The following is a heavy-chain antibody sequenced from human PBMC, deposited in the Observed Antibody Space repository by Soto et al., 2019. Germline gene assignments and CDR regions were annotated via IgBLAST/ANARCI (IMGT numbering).Heavy chain of an antibody. D-gene: IGHD2-2*01. CDR3: VGSNVVSA. CDR2: ISSSGSYI. Sequence: LRLSCAASGFTFSSYSMNWVRQAPGKGLEWVSSISSSGSYIYYADSVKGRFTISRDNAKNSLYLQMNSLRVEDTGLYYCVGSNVVSAWGQGTLVTVSS. CDR1: GFTFSSYS. V-gene: IGHV3-21*01. J-gene: IGHJ5*02.